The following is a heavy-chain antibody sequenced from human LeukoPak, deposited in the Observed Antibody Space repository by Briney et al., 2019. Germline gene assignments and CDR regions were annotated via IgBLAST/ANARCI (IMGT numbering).Heavy chain of an antibody. D-gene: IGHD3-9*01. Sequence: PGGSLRLSCAASGFTFSIYWVHWVRQAPGKGLVWVSSINSDGSSTSYADSVKGRFTISRDNAKNTLYLQMNTLRAEDTAVNYCARDGALYYDILTGYYRTSGFDYWGQGTLVTVSS. CDR1: GFTFSIYW. J-gene: IGHJ4*02. V-gene: IGHV3-74*01. CDR3: ARDGALYYDILTGYYRTSGFDY. CDR2: INSDGSST.